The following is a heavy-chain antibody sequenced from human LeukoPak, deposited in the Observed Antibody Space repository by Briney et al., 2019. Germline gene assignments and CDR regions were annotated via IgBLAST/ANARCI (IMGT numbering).Heavy chain of an antibody. CDR1: GGSISSYY. CDR2: IYYSGST. CDR3: AREQSDAFDI. Sequence: SETLYLTCTVSGGSISSYYWSWIRQPPGKGLEWIGYIYYSGSTNYNPSLKSRVTISVDTSKNQFSLKLSSVTAADTAVYYCAREQSDAFDIWGQGTMVTVSS. V-gene: IGHV4-59*01. J-gene: IGHJ3*02. D-gene: IGHD4-11*01.